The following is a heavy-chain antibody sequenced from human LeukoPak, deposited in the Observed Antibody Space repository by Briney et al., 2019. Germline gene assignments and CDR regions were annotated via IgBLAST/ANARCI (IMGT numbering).Heavy chain of an antibody. V-gene: IGHV1-8*01. CDR3: ARRAVAYYYYYYMDV. CDR2: MNPNSGNT. D-gene: IGHD6-19*01. CDR1: GYTFTSYD. J-gene: IGHJ6*03. Sequence: RASVKVSCKASGYTFTSYDINWVRQATGQGLEWMGWMNPNSGNTGYAQKFQGRVTMTRNTSISTAYMELSSLRSEDTAVYYCARRAVAYYYYYYMDVWGKGTTVTVSS.